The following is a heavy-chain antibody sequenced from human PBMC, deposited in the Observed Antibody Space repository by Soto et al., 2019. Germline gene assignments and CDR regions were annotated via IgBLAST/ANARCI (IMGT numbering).Heavy chain of an antibody. CDR1: GVIFGDFG. D-gene: IGHD3-22*01. J-gene: IGHJ4*02. CDR3: AREVASYDRSGFFDY. Sequence: GRFIGLRSGGVGVIFGDFGFHWVRKATGKGLEWVALISYDGNNKYYADSVKGRFTISRDNSKNTLYLQMHSLRADDTAVYYCAREVASYDRSGFFDYWGQGALVTVS. V-gene: IGHV3-30-3*01. CDR2: ISYDGNNK.